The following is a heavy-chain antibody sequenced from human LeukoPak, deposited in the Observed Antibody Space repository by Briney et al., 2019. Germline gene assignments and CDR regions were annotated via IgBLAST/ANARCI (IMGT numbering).Heavy chain of an antibody. CDR3: ARDGDSRGFESYYGMDV. V-gene: IGHV3-23*01. J-gene: IGHJ6*01. CDR2: ISGSGDST. Sequence: GASLRLSCAASVFTSSMYAMSWVREALGKGGEWVSAISGSGDSTYYADSPKRRFTISRDNSKNTLYLQMKSLRAEDSAVYYCARDGDSRGFESYYGMDVWGPGTTVTVSS. CDR1: VFTSSMYA. D-gene: IGHD2-15*01.